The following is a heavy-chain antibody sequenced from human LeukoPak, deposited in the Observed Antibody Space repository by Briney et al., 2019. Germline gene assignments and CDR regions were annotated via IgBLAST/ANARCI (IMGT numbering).Heavy chain of an antibody. CDR3: ARQPAEYDYGLDV. CDR2: ISVYNGNT. J-gene: IGHJ6*02. CDR1: GYIFISYY. Sequence: ASVKVSCKASGYIFISYYIHWVRQAPGQGLEWMGWISVYNGNTNYAQKVQGRVTMTTDTSTSTAYMELRSLRSDDTAVYYCARQPAEYDYGLDVWGQGTTVTVSS. V-gene: IGHV1-18*04.